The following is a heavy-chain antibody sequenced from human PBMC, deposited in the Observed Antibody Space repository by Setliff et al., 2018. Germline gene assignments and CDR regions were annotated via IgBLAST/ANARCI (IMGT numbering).Heavy chain of an antibody. CDR1: GYSISSGYY. CDR2: IYHSGST. Sequence: SETLSLTCAVSGYSISSGYYWGWIRQPPGKGLEWIGSIYHSGSTYYNPSLKSRVTISVGTSKNQFSLKLSSVTAADTAVYYCARSKSSSGWLNWFDPWGQGTLVTVSS. D-gene: IGHD6-19*01. J-gene: IGHJ5*02. CDR3: ARSKSSSGWLNWFDP. V-gene: IGHV4-38-2*01.